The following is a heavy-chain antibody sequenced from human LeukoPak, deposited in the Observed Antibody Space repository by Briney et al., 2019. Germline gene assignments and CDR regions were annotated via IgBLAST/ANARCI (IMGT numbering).Heavy chain of an antibody. CDR2: IRSKVYGGTA. CDR3: SREEYCSGTSCFDY. V-gene: IGHV3-49*04. D-gene: IGHD2-2*01. CDR1: GFTFGDFA. Sequence: GGSLRLFCSISGFTFGDFAMNWVRQAPGRGLEWVGLIRSKVYGGTADYAASVKGRFTISRDDSKSIAYLQMNSLKIEDTAVYYCSREEYCSGTSCFDYWGQGTLVTVSS. J-gene: IGHJ4*02.